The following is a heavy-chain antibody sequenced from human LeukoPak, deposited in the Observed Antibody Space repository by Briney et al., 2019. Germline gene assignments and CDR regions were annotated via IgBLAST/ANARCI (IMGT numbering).Heavy chain of an antibody. V-gene: IGHV4-31*03. CDR3: ARVSISDCSGGSCYSVYYYGMDV. J-gene: IGHJ6*02. Sequence: SETLSLTCTVSGGSISSGGYYWSWIRQHPGKGLEWIGYIYYSGSTYYNPSLKSRVTISVDTSKSQFSLKLSSVTAADTAVYYCARVSISDCSGGSCYSVYYYGMDVWGQGTTVTVSS. CDR2: IYYSGST. D-gene: IGHD2-15*01. CDR1: GGSISSGGYY.